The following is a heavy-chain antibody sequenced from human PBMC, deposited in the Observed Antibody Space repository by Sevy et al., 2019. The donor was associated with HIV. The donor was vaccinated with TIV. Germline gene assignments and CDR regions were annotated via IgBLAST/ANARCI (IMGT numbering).Heavy chain of an antibody. CDR2: IKQDGSEK. CDR3: AREDIVLGEGNYYGMDV. D-gene: IGHD2-15*01. Sequence: GGSLRLSCAASGFTFSRFWMSWVRQAPGKGLEWVANIKQDGSEKQYVDSVKGRFTISRDNAENSLYLQMSSLRAGDTAVYYCAREDIVLGEGNYYGMDVWGQGTTVTVSS. J-gene: IGHJ6*02. V-gene: IGHV3-7*01. CDR1: GFTFSRFW.